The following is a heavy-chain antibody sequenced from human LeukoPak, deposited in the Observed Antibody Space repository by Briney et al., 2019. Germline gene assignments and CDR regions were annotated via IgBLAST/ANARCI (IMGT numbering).Heavy chain of an antibody. CDR2: IYSGGTT. CDR3: ARATAYSSGFDY. V-gene: IGHV3-53*01. D-gene: IGHD3-22*01. CDR1: GFTVSSNY. Sequence: GGSLRLSCAASGFTVSSNYMSWVRQAPGKGLEWVSVIYSGGTTYYADSVKGRFTISRDNSKNTLYVQMNSLRAEDTAVYYCARATAYSSGFDYWAREPWSPSPQ. J-gene: IGHJ4*02.